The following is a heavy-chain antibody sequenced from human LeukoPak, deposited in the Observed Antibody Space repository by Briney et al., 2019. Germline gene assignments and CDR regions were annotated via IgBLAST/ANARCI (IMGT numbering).Heavy chain of an antibody. V-gene: IGHV1-8*03. J-gene: IGHJ6*03. CDR1: GYVFIDYE. Sequence: ASVKVSCKGAGYVFIDYEINWVRQASGQGLEWMGWMNPKSGDTGYEQKFQGRVTLTRDSSISTVYMELSSLRSEDTALYYCTRGRYMDVWGKGTTVTVSS. CDR2: MNPKSGDT. CDR3: TRGRYMDV.